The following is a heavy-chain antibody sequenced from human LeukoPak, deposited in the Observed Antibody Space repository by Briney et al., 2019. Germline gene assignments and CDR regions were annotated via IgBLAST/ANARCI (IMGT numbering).Heavy chain of an antibody. Sequence: ASVKVSCKVSGYTLTELSMHWVRQAPGKGLEWMGGFDPEDGETIYAQKFQGRVTMTEDTSTDTAYMELSSLRSEDTAAYYCAVYPLRLGELSMSLSDAFDIWGQGTMVTVSS. D-gene: IGHD3-16*02. CDR2: FDPEDGET. CDR3: AVYPLRLGELSMSLSDAFDI. CDR1: GYTLTELS. J-gene: IGHJ3*02. V-gene: IGHV1-24*01.